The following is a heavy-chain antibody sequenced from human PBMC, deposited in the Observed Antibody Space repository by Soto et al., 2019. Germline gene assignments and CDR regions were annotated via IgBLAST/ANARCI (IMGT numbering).Heavy chain of an antibody. V-gene: IGHV1-46*01. CDR2: INPSGGST. Sequence: ASVKVSCKASGYTFTSYYMHWVRQAPGQGLEWMGIINPSGGSTSYAQKFQGRVTMTRDTSTSTVYMELSSLRSEDTAVYYCAGPSSSSHYYYYYGMDVWGQGTTVTVSS. CDR1: GYTFTSYY. D-gene: IGHD6-6*01. J-gene: IGHJ6*02. CDR3: AGPSSSSHYYYYYGMDV.